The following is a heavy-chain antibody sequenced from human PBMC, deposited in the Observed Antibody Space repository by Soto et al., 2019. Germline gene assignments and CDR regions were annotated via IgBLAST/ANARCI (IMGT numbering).Heavy chain of an antibody. V-gene: IGHV2-70*01. D-gene: IGHD6-13*01. CDR3: ARIEAAGYSSSWYRTGYYYGMDV. Sequence: SGPTLVNPTQTLTLTCTCSGFSLSTSGMCVSWIRQPPGKALEWLALIDWDDDKYYSTSLKTRLTISKDTSKNQVVLTMTNMDPVDTATYYCARIEAAGYSSSWYRTGYYYGMDVWGQGT. CDR2: IDWDDDK. J-gene: IGHJ6*02. CDR1: GFSLSTSGMC.